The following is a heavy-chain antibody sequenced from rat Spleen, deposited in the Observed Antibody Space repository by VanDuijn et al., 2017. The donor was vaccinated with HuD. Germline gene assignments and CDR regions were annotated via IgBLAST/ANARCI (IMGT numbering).Heavy chain of an antibody. V-gene: IGHV5-58*01. D-gene: IGHD4-3*01. Sequence: EVQLVESGGGLVQPGRSLKLSCAASGFTFSRYWMYWVRQAPGKGLEWVSSISNDGGTTYYPDSVKGRFTISRDNAENTVYLQMNSLRSEDTATYYCAVAGYGYWGQGVMVTVSS. CDR1: GFTFSRYW. J-gene: IGHJ2*01. CDR3: AVAGYGY. CDR2: ISNDGGTT.